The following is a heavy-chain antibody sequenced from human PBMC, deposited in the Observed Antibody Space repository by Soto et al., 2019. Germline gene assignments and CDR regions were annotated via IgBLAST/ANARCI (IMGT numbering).Heavy chain of an antibody. CDR2: ISGSGGNT. Sequence: EVQLLESGGGLVQPGGSLRLSCAASGFTFSNYAMGWVRQAPGKGLEWVSTISGSGGNTYYADSVKGRFTISRDNSKNTLYRQMNSLKAEDTAVYYCARHFGSGSYLFDYWGQGTLVTVSS. CDR1: GFTFSNYA. V-gene: IGHV3-23*01. D-gene: IGHD3-10*01. CDR3: ARHFGSGSYLFDY. J-gene: IGHJ4*02.